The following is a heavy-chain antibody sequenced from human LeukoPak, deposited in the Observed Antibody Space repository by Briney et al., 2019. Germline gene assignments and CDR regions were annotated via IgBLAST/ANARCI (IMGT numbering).Heavy chain of an antibody. Sequence: SVKVSCKASGYTFTGYYMHWVRQAPGQGLEWMGGIIPIFGTTNYAQKFQGRVTITADESTSTAYMELSSLRSEDTAVYYCARIVGIASRGYFDYWGQGTLVTVSS. CDR2: IIPIFGTT. V-gene: IGHV1-69*13. J-gene: IGHJ4*02. D-gene: IGHD3-10*01. CDR3: ARIVGIASRGYFDY. CDR1: GYTFTGYY.